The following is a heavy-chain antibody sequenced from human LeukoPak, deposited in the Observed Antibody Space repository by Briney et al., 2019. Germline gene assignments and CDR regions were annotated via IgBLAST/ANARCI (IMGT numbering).Heavy chain of an antibody. V-gene: IGHV4-34*01. D-gene: IGHD3-22*01. CDR2: INHSGST. J-gene: IGHJ4*02. CDR1: GGSFSGYY. CDR3: ARGVRYGSGYYYFDY. Sequence: SETLSLTCAVYGGSFSGYYWSWIRQPPGKGLEWIGEINHSGSTNYDPSLKSRVTISVDTSKNQFSLKLSSVTAADTAVYYCARGVRYGSGYYYFDYWGQGTLVTVSS.